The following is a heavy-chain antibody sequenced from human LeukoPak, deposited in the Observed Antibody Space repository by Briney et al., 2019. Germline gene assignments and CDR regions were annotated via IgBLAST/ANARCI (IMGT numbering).Heavy chain of an antibody. Sequence: GRSLRLSCAASGFTFSSYGMHWVRQAPGKGLEWVAVIWYDGSNKYYADSVKGRFTISRDNSKNTLYLQMNSLRAEDTGVYYCAREYSSSGYYYGMDVWGQGTTVTVSS. D-gene: IGHD6-6*01. CDR3: AREYSSSGYYYGMDV. CDR1: GFTFSSYG. V-gene: IGHV3-33*01. J-gene: IGHJ6*02. CDR2: IWYDGSNK.